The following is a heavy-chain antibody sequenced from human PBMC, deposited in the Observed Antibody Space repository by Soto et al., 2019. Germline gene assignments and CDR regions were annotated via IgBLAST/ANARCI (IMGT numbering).Heavy chain of an antibody. CDR2: IYYSGST. D-gene: IGHD6-19*01. J-gene: IGHJ4*02. Sequence: QVQLQESGPGLVKPSETLSLTCTVSGGSISSYYWSWIRQPPGKGLEWIGYIYYSGSTNYNPSLKSRVPVSVDTSKSQFSLKLSSVTAADTPVYYSARVRWTVAGPGHFDSWGQGTLVTVSS. CDR3: ARVRWTVAGPGHFDS. CDR1: GGSISSYY. V-gene: IGHV4-59*01.